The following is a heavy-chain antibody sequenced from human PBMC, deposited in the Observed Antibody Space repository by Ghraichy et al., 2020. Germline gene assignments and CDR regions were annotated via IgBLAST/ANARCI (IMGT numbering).Heavy chain of an antibody. CDR1: GYTFTSYY. J-gene: IGHJ3*02. D-gene: IGHD6-19*01. V-gene: IGHV1-46*01. Sequence: ASVKVSCKASGYTFTSYYMHWVRQAPGQGLEWMGIINPSGGSTSYAQKFQGRVTMTRDTSTSTVYMELSSLRSEDTAVYYCAGHDAVALSAFDIWGQGTMVTVSS. CDR2: INPSGGST. CDR3: AGHDAVALSAFDI.